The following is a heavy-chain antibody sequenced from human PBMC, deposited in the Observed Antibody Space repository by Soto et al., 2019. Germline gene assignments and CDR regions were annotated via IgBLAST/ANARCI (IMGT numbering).Heavy chain of an antibody. D-gene: IGHD2-2*01. CDR1: RGSVKSEGVY. J-gene: IGHJ5*02. CDR3: AKYQPPEFDP. Sequence: LSLGCAVSRGSVKSEGVYWTWIRQHPGKGLEWIGYIYYRGNTYYRPSLKSRVSISIDTPQNQFSLKLNSVTAADTAVYYCAKYQPPEFDPWGQRIPVTVSS. V-gene: IGHV4-31*11. CDR2: IYYRGNT.